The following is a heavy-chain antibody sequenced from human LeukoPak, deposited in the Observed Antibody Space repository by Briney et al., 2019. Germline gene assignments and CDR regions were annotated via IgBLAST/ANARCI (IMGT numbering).Heavy chain of an antibody. CDR2: IYYSGST. CDR3: AIYDGVATTASATGDFHY. V-gene: IGHV4-39*01. J-gene: IGHJ4*02. Sequence: SETLSLTCTVSGGSISSSSYYWGWVRQPPGKGLEWIGSIYYSGSTYYNPSLKSRVTISVDTSKNQFSLKLSSVTAADTAVYFCAIYDGVATTASATGDFHYWGQGTLVTVSS. CDR1: GGSISSSSYY. D-gene: IGHD1-26*01.